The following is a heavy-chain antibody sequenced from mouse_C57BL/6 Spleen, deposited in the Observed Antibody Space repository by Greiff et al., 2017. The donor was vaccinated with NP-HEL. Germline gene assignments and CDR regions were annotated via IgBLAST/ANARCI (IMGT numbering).Heavy chain of an antibody. V-gene: IGHV3-6*01. D-gene: IGHD2-3*01. CDR2: ISYDGSN. CDR3: ARDLGGYYLLDYAMDY. Sequence: EVHLVESGPGLVKPSQSLSLTCSVTGYSITSGYYWNWIRQFPGNKLEWMGYISYDGSNNYNPSLKNRISITRDTSKNQFFLKLNSVTTEDTATYYCARDLGGYYLLDYAMDYWGQGTSVTVSS. CDR1: GYSITSGYY. J-gene: IGHJ4*01.